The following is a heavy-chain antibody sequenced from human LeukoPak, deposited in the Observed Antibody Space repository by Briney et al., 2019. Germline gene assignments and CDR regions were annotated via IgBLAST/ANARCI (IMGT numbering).Heavy chain of an antibody. Sequence: QPGGSLRLSCAASGFTFSSYEMNWVRQAPGKGLEWVSYISSSGSTKYYADSVKGRFTISRDSSKNTLFLQMNSLRVEDTAVYYCAKDRDDYGNDCWGQGVLVTVST. V-gene: IGHV3-48*03. D-gene: IGHD4-17*01. CDR2: ISSSGSTK. CDR3: AKDRDDYGNDC. J-gene: IGHJ4*02. CDR1: GFTFSSYE.